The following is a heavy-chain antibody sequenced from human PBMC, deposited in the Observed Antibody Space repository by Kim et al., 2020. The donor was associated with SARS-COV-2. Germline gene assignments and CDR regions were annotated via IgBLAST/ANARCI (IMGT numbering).Heavy chain of an antibody. CDR3: ARDTGPLVPAHPAFDI. V-gene: IGHV4-31*03. D-gene: IGHD6-6*01. J-gene: IGHJ3*02. Sequence: SETLSLTCTVSGGSISSGGYYWSWIRQHPGKGLEWIGYIYYSGSTYYNPSLKSRVTISVDTSKNQFSLKLSSVTAADTAVYYCARDTGPLVPAHPAFDIWGQGTMVTVSS. CDR1: GGSISSGGYY. CDR2: IYYSGST.